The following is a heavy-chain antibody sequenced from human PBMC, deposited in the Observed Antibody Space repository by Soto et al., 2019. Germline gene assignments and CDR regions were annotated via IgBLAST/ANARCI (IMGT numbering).Heavy chain of an antibody. V-gene: IGHV3-7*05. CDR2: IKQDGSEK. J-gene: IGHJ6*02. D-gene: IGHD1-1*01. CDR1: EFTFSTYW. CDR3: ARDRTGGMDV. Sequence: GGSLRLSCAASEFTFSTYWMSWVRQAPGKGLEWVANIKQDGSEKYYVDSVKGRFTISRDNAKNSLYLQMNSLRAEDTAVYYCARDRTGGMDVWGQGTTVTVSS.